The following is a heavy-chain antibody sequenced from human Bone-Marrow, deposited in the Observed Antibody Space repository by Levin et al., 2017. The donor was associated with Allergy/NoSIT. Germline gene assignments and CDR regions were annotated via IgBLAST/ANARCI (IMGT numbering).Heavy chain of an antibody. V-gene: IGHV5-51*01. CDR1: GYTFNYYW. D-gene: IGHD7-27*01. J-gene: IGHJ4*02. Sequence: GGSLRLSCQGSGYTFNYYWIGWVRQMPGKGLELMGIIFSDGSETKYSPSFQGQVTMSADNSITTAYLQWSSLKASDTAIYYCARSGEGALFDYWGQGTLVTVSS. CDR2: IFSDGSET. CDR3: ARSGEGALFDY.